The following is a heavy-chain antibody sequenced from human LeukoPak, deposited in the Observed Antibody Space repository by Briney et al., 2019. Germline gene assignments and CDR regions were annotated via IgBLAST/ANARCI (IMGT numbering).Heavy chain of an antibody. CDR2: MNPNSGNT. D-gene: IGHD3-22*01. V-gene: IGHV1-8*01. CDR3: ARARRYDSSGPSGY. Sequence: ASVKVSCKASGYTFTSYGINWVRQATGQGLEWMGWMNPNSGNTGYAQKFQGRVTMTRNTSISTAYMELSSLRSEDTAVYYCARARRYDSSGPSGYWGQGTLVTVSS. J-gene: IGHJ4*02. CDR1: GYTFTSYG.